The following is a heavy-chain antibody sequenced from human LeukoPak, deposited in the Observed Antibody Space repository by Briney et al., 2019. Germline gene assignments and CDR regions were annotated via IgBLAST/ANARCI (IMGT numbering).Heavy chain of an antibody. CDR3: ARVGEQCYDFWSGYYHYNWFDP. CDR1: GYTFTSYD. CDR2: MNPNSGNT. V-gene: IGHV1-8*01. D-gene: IGHD3-3*01. Sequence: GASVKVSCKASGYTFTSYDINWVRQATGQGLEWMGWMNPNSGNTGYAQKFQGRVTMTRNTSISTAYMELSSLRSEDTAVYYCARVGEQCYDFWSGYYHYNWFDPWGQGTLVTVSS. J-gene: IGHJ5*02.